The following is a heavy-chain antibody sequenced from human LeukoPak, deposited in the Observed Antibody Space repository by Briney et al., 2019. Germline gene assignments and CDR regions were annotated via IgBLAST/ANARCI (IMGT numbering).Heavy chain of an antibody. CDR2: IDPNSGGT. V-gene: IGHV1-2*02. D-gene: IGHD2-15*01. J-gene: IGHJ4*02. CDR1: GYTLTGYY. Sequence: ASVKVSCKASGYTLTGYYMHWVRQAPGQGLEWMGWIDPNSGGTNYAQKFQGRVTLTRDTSISTAYMELSRLRSDATAVYYCARAGYCSGGSCYALDYWGQGTLVSVSS. CDR3: ARAGYCSGGSCYALDY.